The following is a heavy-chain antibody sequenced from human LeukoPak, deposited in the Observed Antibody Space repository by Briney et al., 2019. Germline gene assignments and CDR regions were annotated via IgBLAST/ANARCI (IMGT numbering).Heavy chain of an antibody. Sequence: GGSLRLSCAASGFTFSSYSMNWVRQAPGKGLEWVANIKQDGGEKYYVDSVKGRFTISRDNAKNSLYLQMNSLRAEDTAVYYCARLRFLEVGGDYFDYWGQGTLVTVSS. CDR1: GFTFSSYS. D-gene: IGHD3-3*01. CDR2: IKQDGGEK. J-gene: IGHJ4*02. CDR3: ARLRFLEVGGDYFDY. V-gene: IGHV3-7*01.